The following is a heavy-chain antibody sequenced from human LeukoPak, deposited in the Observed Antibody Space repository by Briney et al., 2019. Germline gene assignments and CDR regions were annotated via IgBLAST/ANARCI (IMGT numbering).Heavy chain of an antibody. CDR3: VKDSYGMDV. J-gene: IGHJ6*02. Sequence: GGSLRLSCSASGFTFSRHAMHWVRQAPGQGLECVSTISSNGGSTYYADSVKGRFTISRDNPKNTLYLQMSSLRAEDTAVYYCVKDSYGMDVWGQGTTVTVSS. V-gene: IGHV3-64D*06. CDR2: ISSNGGST. D-gene: IGHD3-10*01. CDR1: GFTFSRHA.